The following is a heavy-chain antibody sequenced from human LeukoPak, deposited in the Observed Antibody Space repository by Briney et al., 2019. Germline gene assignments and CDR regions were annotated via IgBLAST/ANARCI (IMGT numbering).Heavy chain of an antibody. D-gene: IGHD2-2*01. V-gene: IGHV4-59*01. CDR2: IYYSGST. CDR1: GGSISSYY. CDR3: ARQYCSSTSCSFDY. Sequence: SETLSLTCTDSGGSISSYYWSWIRQPPGKGLEWIGYIYYSGSTNYNPSLKSRVTISVDTSKNQFSLKLSSVTAADTAVYYCARQYCSSTSCSFDYWGQGTLVTVSS. J-gene: IGHJ4*02.